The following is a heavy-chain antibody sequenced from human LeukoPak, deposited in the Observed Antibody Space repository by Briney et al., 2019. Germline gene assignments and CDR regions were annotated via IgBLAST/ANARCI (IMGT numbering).Heavy chain of an antibody. CDR2: IYWDSSRT. D-gene: IGHD6-25*01. V-gene: IGHV3-9*01. J-gene: IGHJ6*02. CDR3: VKEMRPGGADV. Sequence: GGSLRLSCAASGFTQIDYGMHWVRHVRGKGGEGVLGIYWDSSRTGYADSVKGRFSISRDNAKNSLFLEMNSLRTEDTALYYCVKEMRPGGADVWGQGTTVTVSS. CDR1: GFTQIDYG.